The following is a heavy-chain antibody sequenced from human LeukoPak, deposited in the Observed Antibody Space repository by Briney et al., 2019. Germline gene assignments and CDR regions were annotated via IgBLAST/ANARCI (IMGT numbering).Heavy chain of an antibody. V-gene: IGHV4-4*07. D-gene: IGHD1-26*01. J-gene: IGHJ4*02. CDR3: ARQGYTASYYFLDF. Sequence: SEALSLTCDVSGGSIRSYYWGWVRQPAGKGLEWIGRIYTIGTTNFNPSLKSRLTMSVDTSKNQFSLKLTSVTAADTAVYFCARQGYTASYYFLDFWSQGTLVTVSS. CDR1: GGSIRSYY. CDR2: IYTIGTT.